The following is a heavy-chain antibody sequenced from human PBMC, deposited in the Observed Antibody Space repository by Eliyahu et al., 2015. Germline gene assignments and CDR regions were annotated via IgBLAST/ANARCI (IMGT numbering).Heavy chain of an antibody. J-gene: IGHJ4*02. CDR3: AKATTSGSYYFDY. D-gene: IGHD3-10*01. Sequence: EVQLLESGGGFVQPGGSLRLSCAASGFXFSNYAMTXVRQAPGKGLKWVSTISGSGGITYYTDSVKGRFTISRDNSKDTLYLQLNSLIAEDTAVYYCAKATTSGSYYFDYWGQGTLVTVSS. CDR2: ISGSGGIT. CDR1: GFXFSNYA. V-gene: IGHV3-23*01.